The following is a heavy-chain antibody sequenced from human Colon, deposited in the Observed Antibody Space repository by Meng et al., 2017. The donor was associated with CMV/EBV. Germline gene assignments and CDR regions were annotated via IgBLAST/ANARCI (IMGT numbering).Heavy chain of an antibody. D-gene: IGHD2-2*01. V-gene: IGHV1-18*01. J-gene: IGHJ3*02. CDR2: ISVYHGDT. CDR3: ARNYCSSVDCNVGDGLNM. Sequence: ASVKVSCKASGYRFTSYGIDWVRQAPGQGLEWMGWISVYHGDTAYAHKFKDRVTMTTDTSTSTAHLELRRLTSDDTADYYCARNYCSSVDCNVGDGLNMWGQGTRVTVSS. CDR1: GYRFTSYG.